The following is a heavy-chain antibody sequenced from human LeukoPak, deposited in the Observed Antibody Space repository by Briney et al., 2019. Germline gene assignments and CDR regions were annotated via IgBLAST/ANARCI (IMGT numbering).Heavy chain of an antibody. J-gene: IGHJ4*02. D-gene: IGHD6-19*01. V-gene: IGHV3-30*04. CDR3: AKGRRSGWYVLIFDY. CDR1: GFTFSSYA. Sequence: GGSLRLSCAASGFTFSSYAMHWVRQAPGKGLEWVAVISYDGSNKYYADSVKGRFTISRDNSKNTLYLQMNSLRAEDTAVYYCAKGRRSGWYVLIFDYWGQGTLVTVSS. CDR2: ISYDGSNK.